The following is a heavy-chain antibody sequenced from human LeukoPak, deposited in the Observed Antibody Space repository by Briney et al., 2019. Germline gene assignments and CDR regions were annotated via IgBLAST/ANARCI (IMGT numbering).Heavy chain of an antibody. CDR1: GFTFSSSE. D-gene: IGHD3-3*01. V-gene: IGHV3-48*03. CDR2: ISSSGSTI. J-gene: IGHJ4*02. CDR3: VREGWSGYYGYFDY. Sequence: GGSLRLSCAVSGFTFSSSEMNWVRQAPGKGLEWVSYISSSGSTIYYADSVKGRFTISRDNAKNSLYLQMNSLRAEDTAVYYCVREGWSGYYGYFDYWGQGTLVTVSS.